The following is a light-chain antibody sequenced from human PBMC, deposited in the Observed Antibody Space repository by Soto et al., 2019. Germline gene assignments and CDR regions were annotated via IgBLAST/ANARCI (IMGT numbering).Light chain of an antibody. Sequence: QPVLTQPPSVSGAPGQGVTISCTGSSSNIGAGYHVHWYQQLPGKAPKLLIYGNNNRPSGVPDRFSGSKSGTSASLAITGLQVEDEADYYCQSYDNSLSGVFGGGTKVTVL. J-gene: IGLJ3*02. V-gene: IGLV1-40*01. CDR3: QSYDNSLSGV. CDR1: SSNIGAGYH. CDR2: GNN.